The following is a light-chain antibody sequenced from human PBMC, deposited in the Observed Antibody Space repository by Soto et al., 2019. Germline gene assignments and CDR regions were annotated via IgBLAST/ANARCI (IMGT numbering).Light chain of an antibody. Sequence: QPVLTQSPSASASLGASVKLTCTLSSGHSSYAIAGHQQQPEKGPRYLLKLSSDGSHSKGDGIPERFSGSSSGAERYLTISSLQSEDEADYYCQTWDTGARVVFGGGTKLTVL. J-gene: IGLJ3*02. CDR2: LSSDGSH. CDR1: SGHSSYA. CDR3: QTWDTGARVV. V-gene: IGLV4-69*01.